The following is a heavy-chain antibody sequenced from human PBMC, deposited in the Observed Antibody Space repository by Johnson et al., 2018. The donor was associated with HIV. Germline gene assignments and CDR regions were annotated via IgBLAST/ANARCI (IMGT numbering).Heavy chain of an antibody. Sequence: VQLVEPGGGLVQPGGSLGLSCAASGFTFSSYWMTWVRQAPGKGLEWVANIKQHGSEKYYVDSGKGRVTISRDKAKNSLYLQMNSLRAEDTAVYYCARDPPWPKRNAFDIWGQGTLVTVSS. CDR2: IKQHGSEK. J-gene: IGHJ3*02. CDR1: GFTFSSYW. D-gene: IGHD5-12*01. CDR3: ARDPPWPKRNAFDI. V-gene: IGHV3-7*01.